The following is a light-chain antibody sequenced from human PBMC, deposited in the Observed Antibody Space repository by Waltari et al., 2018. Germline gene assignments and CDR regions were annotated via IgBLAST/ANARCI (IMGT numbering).Light chain of an antibody. V-gene: IGKV3-15*01. J-gene: IGKJ2*01. Sequence: EVVMTQSPVTLSVSPGERATLSCRASQSVTSNLAWYQQKAGQPPRLLIYETSTRVTGVTARFSGSGSGTEFTLTISSLQSEDSAVYYCQQYNDWPPYTFGQGTKLEIK. CDR3: QQYNDWPPYT. CDR1: QSVTSN. CDR2: ETS.